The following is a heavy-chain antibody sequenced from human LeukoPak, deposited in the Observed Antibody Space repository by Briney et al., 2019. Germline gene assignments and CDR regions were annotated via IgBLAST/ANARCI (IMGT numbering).Heavy chain of an antibody. V-gene: IGHV4-4*07. D-gene: IGHD3-22*01. Sequence: SETLSLTCTVSGGSISSYYWSWLRQPAGKGLEWIGRIYTSGSTHYNPSLKSRVTMSVDTSKNQFSLKLSSVTAADTAVYYCARGWYYDSSGYYWTPFDYWGQGTLVTVSS. J-gene: IGHJ4*02. CDR2: IYTSGST. CDR3: ARGWYYDSSGYYWTPFDY. CDR1: GGSISSYY.